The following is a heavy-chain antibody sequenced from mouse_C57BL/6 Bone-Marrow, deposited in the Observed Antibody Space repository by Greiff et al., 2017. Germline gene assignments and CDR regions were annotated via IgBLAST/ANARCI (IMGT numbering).Heavy chain of an antibody. Sequence: EVKLVESGAELVRPGASVKLSCTASGFNIKDDYMHWVKQRPEQGLEWIGWIDPENGDTEYASKFQGKATITADTSSNTAYLQLSSLTSEDTAVYYCTTLHYYGSSQYYFDYWGQGTTLTVSS. CDR2: IDPENGDT. D-gene: IGHD1-1*01. CDR1: GFNIKDDY. J-gene: IGHJ2*01. CDR3: TTLHYYGSSQYYFDY. V-gene: IGHV14-4*01.